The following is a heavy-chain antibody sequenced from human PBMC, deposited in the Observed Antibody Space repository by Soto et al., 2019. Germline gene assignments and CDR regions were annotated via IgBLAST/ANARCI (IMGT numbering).Heavy chain of an antibody. D-gene: IGHD1-26*01. Sequence: QVQLVQSGAEVKKPGSSVKVSCKASGGTLTSDAISWVRQARGQGREWMGGIIPIFGTADYAQKFQGRVTITADESTSTAYMELSSLRSEDTAVYYCARHPVSGSYAYYYGMDVWGQGTTVTVSS. J-gene: IGHJ6*02. CDR1: GGTLTSDA. CDR3: ARHPVSGSYAYYYGMDV. V-gene: IGHV1-69*12. CDR2: IIPIFGTA.